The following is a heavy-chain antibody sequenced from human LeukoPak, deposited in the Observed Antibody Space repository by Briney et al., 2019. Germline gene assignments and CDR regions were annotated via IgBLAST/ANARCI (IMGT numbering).Heavy chain of an antibody. Sequence: GESLKISCQVSGYIFTHYWIGWVRQMPGKGLESMGIIYPADSDTTYSPSFQGQVTISADRSISTAYLQRSSLKASDTAMYYCARRVDSGFSFDFWGQGTLVTVSS. CDR2: IYPADSDT. D-gene: IGHD3-22*01. CDR3: ARRVDSGFSFDF. CDR1: GYIFTHYW. V-gene: IGHV5-51*01. J-gene: IGHJ4*02.